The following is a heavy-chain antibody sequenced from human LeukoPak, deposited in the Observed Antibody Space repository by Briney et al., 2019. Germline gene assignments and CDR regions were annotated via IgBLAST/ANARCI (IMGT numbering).Heavy chain of an antibody. CDR3: ARGRGYCSSTSCSPFDY. CDR2: INHSGST. V-gene: IGHV4-34*01. Sequence: SETLSLTCAVYGGSFSGYYWSWIRQPPGKGLEWIGEINHSGSTYYNPSLKSRVTISVDTSKNQFSLKLSSVTAADTAVYYCARGRGYCSSTSCSPFDYWGQGTLVTVSS. D-gene: IGHD2-2*01. J-gene: IGHJ4*02. CDR1: GGSFSGYY.